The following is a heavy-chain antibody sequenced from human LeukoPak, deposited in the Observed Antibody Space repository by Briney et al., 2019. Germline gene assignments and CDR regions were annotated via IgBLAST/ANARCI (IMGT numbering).Heavy chain of an antibody. V-gene: IGHV1-2*02. CDR2: INPNSGGT. D-gene: IGHD6-13*01. CDR3: ARRASFGSSWPFDY. CDR1: GYTFTGYY. J-gene: IGHJ4*02. Sequence: GASVKVSCKASGYTFTGYYMHWVRQAPGQGLEWMGWINPNSGGTNYAQKFQGRVTMTRDTSISTAYMELSRLRSDDTAVYYCARRASFGSSWPFDYWGQGTLVTVSS.